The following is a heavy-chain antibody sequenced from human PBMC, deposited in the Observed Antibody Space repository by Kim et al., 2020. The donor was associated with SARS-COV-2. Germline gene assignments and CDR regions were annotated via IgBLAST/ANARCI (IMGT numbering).Heavy chain of an antibody. Sequence: ASVKVSCKASGYTLTKLSMHWVRQAPGKGLEWMGGFSPEDGETIYAQKVQGRVTMTEDTSTDTAYMELSSLRSEDTAVYYCATGGRVGATIDDDWGQGTMVTVSS. CDR1: GYTLTKLS. CDR3: ATGGRVGATIDDD. J-gene: IGHJ4*02. V-gene: IGHV1-24*01. CDR2: FSPEDGET. D-gene: IGHD1-26*01.